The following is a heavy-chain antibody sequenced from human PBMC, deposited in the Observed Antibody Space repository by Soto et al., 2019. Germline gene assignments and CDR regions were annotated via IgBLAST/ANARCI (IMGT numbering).Heavy chain of an antibody. Sequence: PSETLSLTCAVSVGSVSGYYWSWIRQPPGKGLEWIGEINHSGSTNYNPSLKSRVTISVDTSKNQFSLKLSSVTAADTAVYYCARHKGYYYGMDVWGQGTTVTVSS. CDR1: VGSVSGYY. CDR2: INHSGST. CDR3: ARHKGYYYGMDV. J-gene: IGHJ6*02. V-gene: IGHV4-34*01.